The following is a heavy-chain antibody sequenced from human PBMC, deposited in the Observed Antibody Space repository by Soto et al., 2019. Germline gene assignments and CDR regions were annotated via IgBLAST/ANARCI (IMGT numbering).Heavy chain of an antibody. Sequence: HVQLQESGPGLVKPSGTLSLTCTVSGDSIKASHWYSWVRQPPGKGLEWIGEIYHSGGTNLNLSLKSRVTMSLGKSKNEIFLNLDSVTAADTAVYYCARAPTLRPAFEYWGQGALVTVSA. CDR1: GDSIKASHW. CDR2: IYHSGGT. CDR3: ARAPTLRPAFEY. J-gene: IGHJ4*02. V-gene: IGHV4-4*02. D-gene: IGHD2-21*02.